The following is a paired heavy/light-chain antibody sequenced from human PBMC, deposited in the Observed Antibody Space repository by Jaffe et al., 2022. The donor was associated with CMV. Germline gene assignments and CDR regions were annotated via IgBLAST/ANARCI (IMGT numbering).Heavy chain of an antibody. CDR3: AKHIQLSFEAVDV. V-gene: IGHV3-23*01. J-gene: IGHJ6*01. D-gene: IGHD2-15*01. Sequence: QLLESGGDLVQPGGSLRLSCAASGFSFGKYAMSWVRQPPGKGLEWVSTISGSGANTYYADSVKGRFTISRDNSNNTLSLLMSSLKAADTAVFFCAKHIQLSFEAVDVWGQGTTVAVSS. CDR1: GFSFGKYA. CDR2: ISGSGANT.
Light chain of an antibody. Sequence: QSVLTQPPSASGTPGQRVTISCSGAGSDIGDNYVNWYQHLPGTPPKLLISRNNQRPPGVPARFSGSKSDTSASLAISGLRSEDEADYYCAAWDDGLSGWLFGGGTKLTVL. CDR1: GSDIGDNY. CDR2: RNN. V-gene: IGLV1-47*01. CDR3: AAWDDGLSGWL. J-gene: IGLJ3*02.